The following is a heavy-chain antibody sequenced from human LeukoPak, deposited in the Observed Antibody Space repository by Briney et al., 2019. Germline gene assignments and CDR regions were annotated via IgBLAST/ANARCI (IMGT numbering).Heavy chain of an antibody. V-gene: IGHV4-31*03. Sequence: SQTLSLTCTVSGGSISSGGYYWSWIRQHPGKGLEWIGYIYYSGSTYYNPSLKSRVTISVDTSKNQFSLKLSSVTAADTAVYYCARSATVTPVDYWGQGTLVTVSS. CDR3: ARSATVTPVDY. CDR1: GGSISSGGYY. CDR2: IYYSGST. D-gene: IGHD4-17*01. J-gene: IGHJ4*02.